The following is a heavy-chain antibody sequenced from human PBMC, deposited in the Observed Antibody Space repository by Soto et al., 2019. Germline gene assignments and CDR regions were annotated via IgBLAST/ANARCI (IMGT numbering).Heavy chain of an antibody. V-gene: IGHV4-39*01. CDR2: IYYSGST. CDR1: GGSISSSSYY. J-gene: IGHJ6*02. Sequence: QLQLQESGPGLVKPSETLSLTCTVSGGSISSSSYYWGWIRQPPGKGLEWIGSIYYSGSTYYNPSFKSRVTISVDTSKNQFSLKLSSVTAADTAVYYCASTYYDFWSGYYPQYYYGMDVWGQGTTVTVSS. D-gene: IGHD3-3*01. CDR3: ASTYYDFWSGYYPQYYYGMDV.